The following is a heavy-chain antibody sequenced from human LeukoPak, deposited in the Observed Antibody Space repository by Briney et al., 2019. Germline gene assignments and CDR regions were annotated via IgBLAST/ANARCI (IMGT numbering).Heavy chain of an antibody. V-gene: IGHV3-21*01. D-gene: IGHD2-2*02. Sequence: GGSLRLSCAASGFTFSSYSMNWVRQAPGKGLEWVSSISSSSSYIYYADSVKGRFTISRDNAKNSLYLQMNSLRAEDTAVYYCARDCSSTSCYSPDAFDIWGQGTMVTVSS. J-gene: IGHJ3*02. CDR1: GFTFSSYS. CDR3: ARDCSSTSCYSPDAFDI. CDR2: ISSSSSYI.